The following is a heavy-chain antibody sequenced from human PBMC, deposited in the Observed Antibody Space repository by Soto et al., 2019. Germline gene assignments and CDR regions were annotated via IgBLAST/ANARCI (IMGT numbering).Heavy chain of an antibody. CDR1: GGSVNIGTYY. D-gene: IGHD7-27*01. CDR2: IYYGGRT. J-gene: IGHJ4*02. CDR3: ARGPSGDKVDY. Sequence: PSETLSLTCTVPGGSVNIGTYYWSWIRQPPEKGLEWIGFIYYGGRTYNNPSLKSRVTISVDTSKSQLSLTLSSVSAADTAVYYCARGPSGDKVDYWGQGTLVTVSS. V-gene: IGHV4-30-4*08.